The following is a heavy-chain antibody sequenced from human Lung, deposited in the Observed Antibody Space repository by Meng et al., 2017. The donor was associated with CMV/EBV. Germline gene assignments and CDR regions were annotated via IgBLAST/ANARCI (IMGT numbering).Heavy chain of an antibody. CDR3: ARVWKPGIAAAEY. Sequence: ASGSTFTGYYMPWVRQAPGQGLEWMGWINPNSGGTNYAQKFQGRVTMTRDTSISTAYMELSRLRSNDTAVYYCARVWKPGIAAAEYWGQGTLVTVSS. V-gene: IGHV1-2*02. J-gene: IGHJ4*02. CDR1: GSTFTGYY. D-gene: IGHD6-13*01. CDR2: INPNSGGT.